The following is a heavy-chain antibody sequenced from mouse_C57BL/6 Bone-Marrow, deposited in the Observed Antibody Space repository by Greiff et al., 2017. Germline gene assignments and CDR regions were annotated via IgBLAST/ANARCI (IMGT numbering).Heavy chain of an antibody. CDR2: IDPETGGT. Sequence: VQLQQSGAELVRPGASVTLSCKASGYTFNDYDMHWVKQTPVPGLEWIGAIDPETGGTAYNQKFKGKAILTADKSSSTAYMELRSLTSEDSAVYYFTGLGGYFDDWGQGTTLTVSS. CDR1: GYTFNDYD. J-gene: IGHJ2*01. CDR3: TGLGGYFDD. D-gene: IGHD3-3*01. V-gene: IGHV1-15*01.